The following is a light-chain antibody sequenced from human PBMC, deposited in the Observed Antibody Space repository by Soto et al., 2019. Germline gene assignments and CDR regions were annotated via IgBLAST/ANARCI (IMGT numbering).Light chain of an antibody. CDR1: SSNIGRNT. CDR2: SDN. V-gene: IGLV1-44*01. CDR3: AAWDDSLNGRV. J-gene: IGLJ3*02. Sequence: QSVLTQPPSASGTPGQRVTISCSGRSSNIGRNTVNWYQQLPGTAPKLLIYSDNQRPSGVPDRFSVSKSGTSVSLAISGLQSDDEADYYCAAWDDSLNGRVFGGGNQLTVL.